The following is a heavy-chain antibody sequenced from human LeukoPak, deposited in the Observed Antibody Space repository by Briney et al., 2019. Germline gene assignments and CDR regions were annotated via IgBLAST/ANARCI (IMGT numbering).Heavy chain of an antibody. V-gene: IGHV3-64D*06. CDR1: GFTFSSYA. Sequence: GGSLRLSCSASGFTFSSYAMHWVRQAPGKGLDYVSAISSNGGSTYYADSVKGRFTISRDNSKNTLYLQMSSLRAEDTAVYYCVKSEPGTTGTAGFSWFDPWGQGTLVTVSS. D-gene: IGHD1-1*01. J-gene: IGHJ5*02. CDR3: VKSEPGTTGTAGFSWFDP. CDR2: ISSNGGST.